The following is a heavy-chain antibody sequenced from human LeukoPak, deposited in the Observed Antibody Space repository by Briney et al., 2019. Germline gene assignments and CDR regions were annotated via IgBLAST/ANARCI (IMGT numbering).Heavy chain of an antibody. CDR2: IYSGGST. Sequence: GGSLRLSCAASGFTVSSNYMSWVRQAPGKGLEWVSVIYSGGSTYYADSVKGRFTISRDNSKNTLYLQMNSLRAEDTAVYYCAANYDILTGSDIWGQATMVTVSS. D-gene: IGHD3-9*01. V-gene: IGHV3-53*01. J-gene: IGHJ3*02. CDR3: AANYDILTGSDI. CDR1: GFTVSSNY.